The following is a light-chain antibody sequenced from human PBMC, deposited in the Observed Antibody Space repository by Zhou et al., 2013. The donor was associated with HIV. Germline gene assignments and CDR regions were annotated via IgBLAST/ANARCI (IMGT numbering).Light chain of an antibody. V-gene: IGKV3-20*01. CDR1: QSVSKSY. Sequence: EIVLTQSPGTLSLSPGERATFSCTASQSVSKSYLAWYQQKPGQAPRLLIYGASSRATGIPDRFSGSGSGTEFTLTISSVQSEDFAVYYCQQYFDWPRTFGQGTKVEIK. CDR3: QQYFDWPRT. J-gene: IGKJ1*01. CDR2: GAS.